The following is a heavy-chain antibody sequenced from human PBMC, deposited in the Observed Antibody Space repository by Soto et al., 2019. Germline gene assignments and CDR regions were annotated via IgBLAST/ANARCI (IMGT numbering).Heavy chain of an antibody. D-gene: IGHD3-10*01. Sequence: EVQLLESGGGLVQPGGSLRLSCAASGFTFSNYAMNWVRQAPGKGLEWVSTIGGSGAPTYYADSVRGRFTISRDNSKNTLYLQMNSLRDEDTAVYFYASKLTFGSSSDYWGQGTLVTVSS. CDR3: ASKLTFGSSSDY. J-gene: IGHJ4*02. CDR2: IGGSGAPT. V-gene: IGHV3-23*01. CDR1: GFTFSNYA.